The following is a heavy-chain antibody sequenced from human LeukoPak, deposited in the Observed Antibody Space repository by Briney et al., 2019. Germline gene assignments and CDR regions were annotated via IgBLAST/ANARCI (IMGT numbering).Heavy chain of an antibody. D-gene: IGHD6-6*01. CDR3: ASLSGSSLPYFDY. CDR1: GFTLSSYA. Sequence: GGSLRLSCAASGFTLSSYAMSWVRQAPGKGLEWVSAISGSGGSTYYADSVKGRFTISRDNSKNTLYLQMNSLRAEDTAGYYCASLSGSSLPYFDYWGQGTLVTVAS. V-gene: IGHV3-23*01. J-gene: IGHJ4*02. CDR2: ISGSGGST.